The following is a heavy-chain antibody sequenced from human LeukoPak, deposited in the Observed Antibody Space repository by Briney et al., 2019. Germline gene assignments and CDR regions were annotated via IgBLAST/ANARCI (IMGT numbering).Heavy chain of an antibody. Sequence: TSETLSLTCTVSGGSISSYYWSWIRQPPGKGLEWIGYIYYSGSTNYNPSLKSRVTISVDTSKNQFSLKLSSVTAADTAVYYCARVRPSPIGLYYYYYMDVWGKGTTVTVSS. J-gene: IGHJ6*03. D-gene: IGHD1-26*01. CDR1: GGSISSYY. CDR3: ARVRPSPIGLYYYYYMDV. CDR2: IYYSGST. V-gene: IGHV4-59*01.